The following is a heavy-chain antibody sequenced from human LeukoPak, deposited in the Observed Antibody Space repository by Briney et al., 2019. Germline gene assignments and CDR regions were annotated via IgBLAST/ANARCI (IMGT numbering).Heavy chain of an antibody. D-gene: IGHD3-10*01. Sequence: PGGSLRLSCAASGFTFSSYSMNWVRQAPGKGLEWVSYISSRSSSMYYADSVKGRFTISRDNAKNSLYLQMNSLRAEDTAVYYCARELDPHYYGSGLDYWGQGTLVTVSS. CDR2: ISSRSSSM. V-gene: IGHV3-48*04. J-gene: IGHJ4*02. CDR1: GFTFSSYS. CDR3: ARELDPHYYGSGLDY.